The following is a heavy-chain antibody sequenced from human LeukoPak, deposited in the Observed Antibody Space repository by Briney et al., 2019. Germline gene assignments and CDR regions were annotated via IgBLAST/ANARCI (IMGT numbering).Heavy chain of an antibody. V-gene: IGHV4-59*12. CDR1: GGSSNHYY. J-gene: IGHJ4*02. Sequence: SETLSLTCTVSGGSSNHYYWSWIRQPPGKGLEWIGYIYFDGSTNNNPSLKSRVTMSVDTSKNQFSLKLSSVTAADTAVYYCAREGDYYGSGGGIFDYWGQGTLFTVSS. CDR3: AREGDYYGSGGGIFDY. CDR2: IYFDGST. D-gene: IGHD3-10*01.